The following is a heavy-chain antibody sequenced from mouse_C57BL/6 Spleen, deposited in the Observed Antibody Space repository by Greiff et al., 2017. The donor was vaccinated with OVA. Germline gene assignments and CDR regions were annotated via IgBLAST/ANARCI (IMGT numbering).Heavy chain of an antibody. CDR3: ARGDSSGYYAMDY. CDR1: YFAFMASA. Sequence: LVESGAELVRPGSSVKLSCKDSYFAFMASAMHWVKQRPGHGLEWIGSFTMYSDATEYSENFKGKATLTANTSSSTAYMELSSLTSEDSAVYYCARGDSSGYYAMDYWGQGTSVTVSS. V-gene: IGHV1-49*01. J-gene: IGHJ4*01. D-gene: IGHD3-2*02. CDR2: FTMYSDAT.